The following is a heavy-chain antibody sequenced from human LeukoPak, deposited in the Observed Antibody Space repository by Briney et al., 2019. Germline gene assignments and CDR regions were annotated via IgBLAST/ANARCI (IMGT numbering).Heavy chain of an antibody. Sequence: PSETLSLTCSVSGGSISSSSYYWGWIRQSPGKGLEWIGSIYYSGSTYYNPYLKSRLTMSVNTSENEFSLKLSSVTAADTAVYYCARQKITTSDYWGQGNMVTVSS. D-gene: IGHD3-22*01. V-gene: IGHV4-39*01. J-gene: IGHJ4*02. CDR1: GGSISSSSYY. CDR3: ARQKITTSDY. CDR2: IYYSGST.